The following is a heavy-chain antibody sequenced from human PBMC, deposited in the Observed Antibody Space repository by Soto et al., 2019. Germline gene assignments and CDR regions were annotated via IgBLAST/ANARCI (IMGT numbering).Heavy chain of an antibody. Sequence: EVQLVESGGSLVQPGGSLRLSCAASGFTFSSYSMNWVRQAPGKGLEWVSYISSSSSTIYYADSVKGRFTISRDNAKTSRYLQMHSLRDEDTAVDACARGLRGYSSGWYGGQGTMVTDSS. J-gene: IGHJ4*02. V-gene: IGHV3-48*02. CDR3: ARGLRGYSSGWY. D-gene: IGHD6-19*01. CDR2: ISSSSSTI. CDR1: GFTFSSYS.